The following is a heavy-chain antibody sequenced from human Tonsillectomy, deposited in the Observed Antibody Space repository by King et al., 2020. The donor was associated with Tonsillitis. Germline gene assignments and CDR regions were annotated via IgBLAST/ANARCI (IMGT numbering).Heavy chain of an antibody. V-gene: IGHV3-21*01. CDR3: ATELEEQATPVVI. CDR1: GFTFSSYS. CDR2: ISSSSSYI. J-gene: IGHJ4*02. D-gene: IGHD5-18*01. Sequence: VQLVESGGGLVKPGGSLRLSCAASGFTFSSYSMNWVRQAPGKGLEWVSSISSSSSYIYYADSVKGRFTISRDNAKNSLYLQMNSLRAADTAVYYCATELEEQATPVVIWGQGTLVTVS.